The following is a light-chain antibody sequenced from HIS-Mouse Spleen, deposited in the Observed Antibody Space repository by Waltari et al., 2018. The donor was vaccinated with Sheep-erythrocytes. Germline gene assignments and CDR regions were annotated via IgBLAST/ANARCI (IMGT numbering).Light chain of an antibody. V-gene: IGKV3-11*01. J-gene: IGKJ4*01. CDR2: DAS. CDR1: QSVSSY. Sequence: EIVLTQSPATLSLSPGERATLSCSASQSVSSYLAWYQQKPGQAPRLLIYDASNRATGIPARFSGSGSGTDFTLTISSLEPEDFAVYYCQQSSNWPVTFGGGTKVEIK. CDR3: QQSSNWPVT.